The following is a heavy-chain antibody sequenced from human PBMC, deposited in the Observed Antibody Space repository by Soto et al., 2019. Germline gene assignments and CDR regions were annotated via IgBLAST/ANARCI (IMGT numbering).Heavy chain of an antibody. J-gene: IGHJ2*01. CDR2: IIPIFGTA. CDR3: ARDRQQLVYRPWYFDL. Sequence: QVQLVQSGAEVTKPGSSVKVSCKASGGTFSSYAISWVRQAPGQGLEWMGGIIPIFGTANYAQKFQGRVTITADESTSTAYMELSSLRSEDTAVYYCARDRQQLVYRPWYFDLWGRGTLVTVSS. CDR1: GGTFSSYA. D-gene: IGHD6-13*01. V-gene: IGHV1-69*12.